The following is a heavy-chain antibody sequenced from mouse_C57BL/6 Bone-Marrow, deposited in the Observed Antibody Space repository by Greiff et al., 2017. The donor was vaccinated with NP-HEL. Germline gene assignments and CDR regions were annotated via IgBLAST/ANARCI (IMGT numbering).Heavy chain of an antibody. J-gene: IGHJ3*01. CDR1: GYTFTSYW. CDR3: AITWLVGGFAD. CDR2: IDPSDSDT. D-gene: IGHD2-2*01. Sequence: LQQPGAELVKPGASVKVSCKASGYTFTSYWMHWVKQRPGQGLEWIGRIDPSDSDTNYNQKFKGKATLTVDKSSSTAYMQLSSLTSEDAAVYYCAITWLVGGFADWGQGTLVTVSA. V-gene: IGHV1-74*01.